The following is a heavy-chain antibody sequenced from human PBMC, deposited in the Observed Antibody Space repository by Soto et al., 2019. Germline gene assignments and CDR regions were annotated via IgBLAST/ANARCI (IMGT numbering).Heavy chain of an antibody. Sequence: QAQVVESGGGLVKPGGSLRLSCATSAINFSDHFVAWIRLSPGKGLEWIAYISGSGTTIYYADSVRGRFTISRDNANDSLYLQMNTLRAEDTAVYYCARDGRYKTPYDGFDTWGQGTMVTASS. V-gene: IGHV3-11*01. D-gene: IGHD1-26*01. CDR2: ISGSGTTI. CDR3: ARDGRYKTPYDGFDT. J-gene: IGHJ3*02. CDR1: AINFSDHF.